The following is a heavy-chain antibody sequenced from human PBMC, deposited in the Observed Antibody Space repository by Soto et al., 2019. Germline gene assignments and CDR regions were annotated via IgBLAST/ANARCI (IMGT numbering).Heavy chain of an antibody. V-gene: IGHV1-3*04. CDR3: ARDEGYSSGWYAGSLDY. Sequence: ASVKVSCKASGYTFTRYAMQWVRQAPGQRLEWMGWINTGTGNTKYSQKFQGRVSFIRDTSARTVYMELSSLRFEDTAVYYCARDEGYSSGWYAGSLDYWGQGALVTVSS. CDR1: GYTFTRYA. D-gene: IGHD6-19*01. CDR2: INTGTGNT. J-gene: IGHJ4*02.